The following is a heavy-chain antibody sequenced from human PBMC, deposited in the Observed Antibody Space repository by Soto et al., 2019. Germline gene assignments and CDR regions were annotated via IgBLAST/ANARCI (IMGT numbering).Heavy chain of an antibody. J-gene: IGHJ6*02. CDR2: INPSGGIT. Sequence: QMQLVQSGAEVKRPGASVRVSCKSSGYTFTSFYIHWVRQAPGQGLEWMGIINPSGGITNFAQRFQGRVTMNRDMSSNTQYMELSSLKSDDTAVYYCARSPAFSSSWYGIPPDPSHGMDVWGQGTTVTV. D-gene: IGHD6-13*01. V-gene: IGHV1-46*01. CDR1: GYTFTSFY. CDR3: ARSPAFSSSWYGIPPDPSHGMDV.